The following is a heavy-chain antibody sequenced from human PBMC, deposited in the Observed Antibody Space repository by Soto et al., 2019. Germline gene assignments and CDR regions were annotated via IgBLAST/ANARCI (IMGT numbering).Heavy chain of an antibody. Sequence: ASVKVSCKASGGTFSSYAISWVRQAPGQGLEWMGWINLNSGDTNYAQKFQGRITMTWDKSINTAYMELTRLKSDDTAMYFCAIDLGGYHLYGHDSWDKRTLGTVSS. CDR2: INLNSGDT. J-gene: IGHJ4*02. V-gene: IGHV1-2*02. D-gene: IGHD5-12*01. CDR3: AIDLGGYHLYGHDS. CDR1: GGTFSSYA.